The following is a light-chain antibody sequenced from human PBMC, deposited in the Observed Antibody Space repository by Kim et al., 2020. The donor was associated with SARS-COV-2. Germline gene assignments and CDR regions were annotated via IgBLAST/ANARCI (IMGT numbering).Light chain of an antibody. Sequence: GVTLSCKGSSSNIGAGYDVHWYQQLPGTAPKLLIYGNSNRPSGVPDRFSGSKSGTSASLAITGLQAEDEADYYCQSYDSSLSGWVFGGGTQLTVL. V-gene: IGLV1-40*01. CDR3: QSYDSSLSGWV. CDR1: SSNIGAGYD. CDR2: GNS. J-gene: IGLJ3*02.